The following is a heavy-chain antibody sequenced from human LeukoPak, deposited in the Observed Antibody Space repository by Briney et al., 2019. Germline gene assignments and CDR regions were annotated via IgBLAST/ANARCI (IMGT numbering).Heavy chain of an antibody. CDR1: GFAFSNYG. CDR2: ISYDERSK. V-gene: IGHV3-30*18. CDR3: VKDVVTLGGARGNFDP. D-gene: IGHD3-16*01. Sequence: PGGSLRLSCAASGFAFSNYGMHWVRQAPGKGLEWVAVISYDERSKYYGDSVKGRFTISRDNPENSLYLQMNSLRPGDTAVYYCVKDVVTLGGARGNFDPWGQGTLVTVSS. J-gene: IGHJ5*02.